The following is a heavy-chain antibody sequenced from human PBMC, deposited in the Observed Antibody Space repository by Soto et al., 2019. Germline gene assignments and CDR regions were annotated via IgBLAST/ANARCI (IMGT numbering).Heavy chain of an antibody. J-gene: IGHJ6*02. D-gene: IGHD4-4*01. Sequence: EASVKVSCKASGYPFTGPYIYWVRQAPGQGLEWMGWINPSSGGTEFAEKFQGRVTVTRDTSIRPVFLELNSLTSDDTGVYFCARDFRTYSHGVDVWGQGTAVTVSS. V-gene: IGHV1-2*02. CDR3: ARDFRTYSHGVDV. CDR2: INPSSGGT. CDR1: GYPFTGPY.